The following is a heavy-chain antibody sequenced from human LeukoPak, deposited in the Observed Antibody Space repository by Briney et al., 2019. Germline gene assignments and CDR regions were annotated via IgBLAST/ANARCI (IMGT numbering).Heavy chain of an antibody. D-gene: IGHD3-10*01. J-gene: IGHJ4*02. CDR2: IKQDGSEK. CDR3: ARDGEPLLWFGELLGPYFDY. Sequence: GGSQRLSCAASGFTFSSYWMSWVRQAPGKGLEWVANIKQDGSEKYYVDSVKGRFTISRDNAKNSLYLQMNSLRAEDTAVYYCARDGEPLLWFGELLGPYFDYWGQGTLVTVSS. CDR1: GFTFSSYW. V-gene: IGHV3-7*03.